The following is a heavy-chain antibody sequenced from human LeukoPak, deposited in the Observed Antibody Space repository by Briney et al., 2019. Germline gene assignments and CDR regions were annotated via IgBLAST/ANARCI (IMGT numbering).Heavy chain of an antibody. Sequence: ASVKLSCKASGYTFTGYYMHWVRQAPGQGLEWMGWINPNSGGTNYAQKFQGRVTMTRDTSISTAYMELSRLRSDDTAVYYSARGFYGGNSPTDYWGQGTLVTVSS. CDR1: GYTFTGYY. CDR2: INPNSGGT. J-gene: IGHJ4*02. D-gene: IGHD4-23*01. V-gene: IGHV1-2*02. CDR3: ARGFYGGNSPTDY.